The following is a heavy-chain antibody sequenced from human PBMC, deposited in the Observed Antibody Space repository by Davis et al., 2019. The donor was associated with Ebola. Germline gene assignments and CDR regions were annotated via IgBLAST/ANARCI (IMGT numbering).Heavy chain of an antibody. CDR3: ASGVEYLFDY. V-gene: IGHV4-39*01. D-gene: IGHD2-2*01. CDR1: GGSISSSSYY. Sequence: MPSETLSLTCTVSGGSISSSSYYWGWIRQPPGKGLEWIGSIYYSGSTYYNPSLKSRVTISVDTSKNQFSLKLSSVTAADTAVYYCASGVEYLFDYWGQGTLVTVSS. J-gene: IGHJ4*02. CDR2: IYYSGST.